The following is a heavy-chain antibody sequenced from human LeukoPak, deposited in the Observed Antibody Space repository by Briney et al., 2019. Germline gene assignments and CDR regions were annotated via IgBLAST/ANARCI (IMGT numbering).Heavy chain of an antibody. CDR1: GFTFSSYA. V-gene: IGHV3-23*01. CDR3: ARDHSVTAMVDRVDY. J-gene: IGHJ4*02. D-gene: IGHD5-18*01. Sequence: GGSLRLSCAASGFTFSSYAMSWVRQAPGKGLEWVSAISGSGGSTYYADSVKGRFTISRDNSKNTLYLQMNSLRAEDTAVYYCARDHSVTAMVDRVDYWGQGTLVTVSS. CDR2: ISGSGGST.